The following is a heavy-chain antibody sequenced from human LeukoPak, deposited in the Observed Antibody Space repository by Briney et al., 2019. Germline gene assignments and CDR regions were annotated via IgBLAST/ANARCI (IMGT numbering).Heavy chain of an antibody. CDR3: ALITMVRGVIIPLDY. J-gene: IGHJ4*02. V-gene: IGHV1-2*02. CDR2: INPNSGGT. D-gene: IGHD3-10*01. CDR1: GYTFTGYY. Sequence: ASVKVSCTASGYTFTGYYMHWVRQAPGHGLEWMGWINPNSGGTNYAQKFQGRVTMTRDTSISTAYMELSRLRSDDTAVYYCALITMVRGVIIPLDYWGQGTLVTVSS.